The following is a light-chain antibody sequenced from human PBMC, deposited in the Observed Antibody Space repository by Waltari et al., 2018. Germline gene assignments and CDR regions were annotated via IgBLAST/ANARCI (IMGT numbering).Light chain of an antibody. V-gene: IGKV1-33*01. Sequence: DIQMTQSPSSMSASVGDRVSITCQASQDIRNYLSWYQQKPGKAPKLLIYDASILETGVPSRFSGSASGTDFTFTISNLQPEDIGTYYCQQYKDLPRTFGQGTKVEFK. CDR1: QDIRNY. CDR3: QQYKDLPRT. CDR2: DAS. J-gene: IGKJ1*01.